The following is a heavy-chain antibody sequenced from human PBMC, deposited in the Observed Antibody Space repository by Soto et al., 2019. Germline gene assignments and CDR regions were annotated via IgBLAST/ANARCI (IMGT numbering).Heavy chain of an antibody. Sequence: PGGSLRLSCAASGFTFSSYSMNWVRQAPGKGLEWVSSISSSSSYIYYADSVKGRFTISRDNAKNSLYLQMNSLRAEDTAVYYCARDRLAYSSSPVDYWGQGTLVTVS. CDR2: ISSSSSYI. J-gene: IGHJ4*02. D-gene: IGHD6-6*01. V-gene: IGHV3-21*01. CDR3: ARDRLAYSSSPVDY. CDR1: GFTFSSYS.